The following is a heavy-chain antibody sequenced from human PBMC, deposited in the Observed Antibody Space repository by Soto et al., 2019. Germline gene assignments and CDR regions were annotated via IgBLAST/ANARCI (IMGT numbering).Heavy chain of an antibody. CDR1: GFTFSSYG. V-gene: IGHV3-30*18. Sequence: SGGSLRLSCAASGFTFSSYGMHWVRQAPGKGLEWVAVISYDGSNKYYVDSVKGRFTISRDNSKNTLYLQMNSLRAEDTAVYYCAKDDDYWGQGTLVTVSS. J-gene: IGHJ4*02. CDR2: ISYDGSNK. CDR3: AKDDDY.